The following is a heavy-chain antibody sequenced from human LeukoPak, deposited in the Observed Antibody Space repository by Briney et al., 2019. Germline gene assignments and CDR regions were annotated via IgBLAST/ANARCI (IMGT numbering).Heavy chain of an antibody. V-gene: IGHV1-8*01. J-gene: IGHJ4*02. CDR3: ARGPPNWGMVGY. CDR2: MKSNNGHT. CDR1: GYTFTSFD. Sequence: ASVNVSCKASGYTFTSFDSNWVRQPTGQGLGWMGWMKSNNGHTGYAQKFQGRVTMTRDTSISTAYMELSSLTFEDTAVYYCARGPPNWGMVGYWGQGTLVTVSS. D-gene: IGHD7-27*01.